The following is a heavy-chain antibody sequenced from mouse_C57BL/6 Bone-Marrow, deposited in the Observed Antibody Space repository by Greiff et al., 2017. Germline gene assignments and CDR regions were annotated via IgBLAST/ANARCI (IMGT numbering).Heavy chain of an antibody. CDR1: GYTFTDHT. CDR2: IYPRDGST. J-gene: IGHJ4*01. Sequence: VQLQESDAELVKPGASVKISCKVSGYTFTDHTIHWMKQRPEQGLEWIGYIYPRDGSTKYNEKFKGKATLTADKSSSTAYMQLNSLTSEDSAVYFCATPIYYDYDGVWDYWGQGTSVTVSS. CDR3: ATPIYYDYDGVWDY. V-gene: IGHV1-78*01. D-gene: IGHD2-4*01.